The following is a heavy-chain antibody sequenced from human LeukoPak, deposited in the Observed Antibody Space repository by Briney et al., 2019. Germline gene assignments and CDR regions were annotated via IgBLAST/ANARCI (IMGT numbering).Heavy chain of an antibody. J-gene: IGHJ4*02. D-gene: IGHD6-13*01. Sequence: ASVKVSCISSGYIFTSYYIHWVRQAPGQGLEWMGWINPSSGGTEYAQKFQGRVTMTGDTSISTAYMELSRLRSDDTAVYYWARDLCRSCYIDYWGQGTLVTVSS. CDR2: INPSSGGT. CDR3: ARDLCRSCYIDY. CDR1: GYIFTSYY. V-gene: IGHV1-2*02.